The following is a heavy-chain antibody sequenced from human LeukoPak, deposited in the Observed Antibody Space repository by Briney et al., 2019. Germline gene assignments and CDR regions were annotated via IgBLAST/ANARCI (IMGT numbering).Heavy chain of an antibody. Sequence: PSETLSLTCTVSGGSISSSSYYWGWIRQPPGKGLEWIGSIYYSGRTYYNPSLKSRVTISVDTSKNQFSLKLSSVTAADTAVYYCARGEITIFLDYWGQGTLVTVSS. D-gene: IGHD3-9*01. V-gene: IGHV4-39*01. CDR2: IYYSGRT. J-gene: IGHJ4*02. CDR1: GGSISSSSYY. CDR3: ARGEITIFLDY.